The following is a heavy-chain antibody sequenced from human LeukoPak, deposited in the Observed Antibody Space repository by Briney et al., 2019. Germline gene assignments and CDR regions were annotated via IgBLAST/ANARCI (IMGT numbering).Heavy chain of an antibody. CDR2: MYYSGST. CDR1: GASISDFNYY. CDR3: ARGRPSIVGAGYSYYYYMDV. J-gene: IGHJ6*03. Sequence: SETLSLTCTVSGASISDFNYYWSWIRQPPGKGLEWIGYMYYSGSTNYNPSLKSRVTISVDTSKNQFSLKLSSVTAADTAVYYCARGRPSIVGAGYSYYYYMDVWGKGTTVTVSS. D-gene: IGHD1-26*01. V-gene: IGHV4-61*01.